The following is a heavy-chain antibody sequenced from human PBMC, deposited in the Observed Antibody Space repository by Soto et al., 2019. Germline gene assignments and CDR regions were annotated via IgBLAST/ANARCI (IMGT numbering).Heavy chain of an antibody. Sequence: GGSLRLSCAPSGFIFSNYAMSWVRHARGKGLEWGSAISGSGADTYYTESVKGRFTISRDNFKNTLYLQMNSLRAEDTAVYYCAKDTGRGGGSVFDYWGQGTLVTVSS. V-gene: IGHV3-23*01. CDR1: GFIFSNYA. CDR2: ISGSGADT. J-gene: IGHJ4*02. CDR3: AKDTGRGGGSVFDY. D-gene: IGHD2-15*01.